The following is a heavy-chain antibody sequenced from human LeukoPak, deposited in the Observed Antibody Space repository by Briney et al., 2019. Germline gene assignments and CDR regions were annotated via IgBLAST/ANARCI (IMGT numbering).Heavy chain of an antibody. V-gene: IGHV3-20*04. CDR2: INWNGGST. CDR3: ARVPYYDFWSGHFDY. D-gene: IGHD3-3*01. CDR1: GFTFDDYG. J-gene: IGHJ4*02. Sequence: PGGSLRLSCAASGFTFDDYGMSWVRQAPGKGLEWVSGINWNGGSTGYADSVKGRFTISRDNAKNSLYLQMNSLRAEDTALYYCARVPYYDFWSGHFDYWAREPWSPSPQ.